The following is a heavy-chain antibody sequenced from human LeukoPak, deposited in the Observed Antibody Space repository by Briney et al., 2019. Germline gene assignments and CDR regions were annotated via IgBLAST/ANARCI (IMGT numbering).Heavy chain of an antibody. CDR2: IYYSGST. J-gene: IGHJ6*02. V-gene: IGHV4-59*08. D-gene: IGHD3-10*01. Sequence: SETLSLTCTVSGGSISGYFWSWIRQPPGKGLEWIGYIYYSGSTNYNPSLKSRVTISVDTSKNQFSLKLSSVTAADTAVYYCARVEGIYGSGSYYQIYGMDVWGQGTTVTVSS. CDR3: ARVEGIYGSGSYYQIYGMDV. CDR1: GGSISGYF.